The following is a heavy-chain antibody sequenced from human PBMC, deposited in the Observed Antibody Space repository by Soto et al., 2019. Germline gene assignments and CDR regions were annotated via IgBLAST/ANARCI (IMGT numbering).Heavy chain of an antibody. J-gene: IGHJ6*02. Sequence: PGESRKISCKGSGYSFTSYWIGWVRQMPGKGLEWMGIIYPGDSDTRYSPSFQGQVTISADKSISTAYLQWSSLKASDTAMYYCARPPWPCSSTSCLWSMDVWGQGTTVTVSS. V-gene: IGHV5-51*01. CDR3: ARPPWPCSSTSCLWSMDV. CDR1: GYSFTSYW. CDR2: IYPGDSDT. D-gene: IGHD2-2*01.